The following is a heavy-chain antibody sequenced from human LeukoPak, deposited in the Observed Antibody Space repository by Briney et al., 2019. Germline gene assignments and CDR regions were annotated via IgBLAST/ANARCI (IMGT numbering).Heavy chain of an antibody. CDR3: ARDGGIDAFDI. CDR2: ISSSSSYI. V-gene: IGHV3-21*01. J-gene: IGHJ3*02. CDR1: GFTFSSYS. Sequence: GGSLRLSCAASGFTFSSYSMNWVRQAPGKGLEWASSISSSSSYIYYADSVKGRFTISRDNAKNSLYLQMNSLRAEDTAVYYCARDGGIDAFDIWGQGTMVTVSS. D-gene: IGHD1-26*01.